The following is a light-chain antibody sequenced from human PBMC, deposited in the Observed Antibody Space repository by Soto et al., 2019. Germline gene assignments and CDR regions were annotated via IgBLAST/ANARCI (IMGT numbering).Light chain of an antibody. CDR3: QQSYTNLYA. CDR1: QNINNY. Sequence: DIQMTQSPYSLSASVGDRVTITCRASQNINNYLNWYQQKPGKAPKVLIYGASRLQSGVPSRFSGSGSGTDFTLTISRLQPEDFATYYCQQSYTNLYAFGQGTKVEMK. V-gene: IGKV1-39*01. CDR2: GAS. J-gene: IGKJ2*01.